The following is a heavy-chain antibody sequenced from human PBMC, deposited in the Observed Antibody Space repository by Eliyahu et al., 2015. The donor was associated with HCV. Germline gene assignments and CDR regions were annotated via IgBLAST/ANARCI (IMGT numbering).Heavy chain of an antibody. D-gene: IGHD4-17*01. V-gene: IGHV5-51*01. CDR1: GYSFTSYW. CDR2: XYPGDSDT. CDR3: ARQKVPSYGDYGFDY. J-gene: IGHJ4*02. Sequence: EVQLVQSGXXVKKPGESLKISCXGSGYSFTSYWIGWVRQMPGKGLEWMGIXYPGDSDTRYSPSFQGQVTISADKSISTAYLQWSSLKASDTAMYYCARQKVPSYGDYGFDYWGQGTLVTVSS.